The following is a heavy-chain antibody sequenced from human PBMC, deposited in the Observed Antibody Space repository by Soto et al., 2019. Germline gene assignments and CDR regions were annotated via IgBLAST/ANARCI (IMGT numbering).Heavy chain of an antibody. CDR1: GGTFSSYT. CDR2: IIPILGIA. D-gene: IGHD2-2*01. V-gene: IGHV1-69*02. CDR3: ARGPSPEGVVPAAMDYYYYYMDV. Sequence: ASVKVSCKASGGTFSSYTISWVRQAPGQGLEWMGRIIPILGIANYAQKFQGRVTITADKSTSTAYMELSSLRSEDTAVYYCARGPSPEGVVPAAMDYYYYYMDVWGKGTTVTVSS. J-gene: IGHJ6*03.